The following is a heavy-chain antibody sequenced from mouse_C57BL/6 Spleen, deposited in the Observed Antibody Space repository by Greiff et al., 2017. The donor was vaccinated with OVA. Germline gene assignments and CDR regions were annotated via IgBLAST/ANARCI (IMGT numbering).Heavy chain of an antibody. CDR3: AIPTNYDNDWDVGV. CDR1: GYTFTSYW. D-gene: IGHD2-4*01. J-gene: IGHJ1*03. CDR2: INPSDSDT. Sequence: QVQLQQPGAELVKPGASVKVSCKASGYTFTSYWMHWVKQRPGQGLEWIGRINPSDSDTNYNQKFKGKATLTVDKSSSTAYMQLSSLTSEDSAFDYCAIPTNYDNDWDVGVWGTGTTVTVSS. V-gene: IGHV1-74*01.